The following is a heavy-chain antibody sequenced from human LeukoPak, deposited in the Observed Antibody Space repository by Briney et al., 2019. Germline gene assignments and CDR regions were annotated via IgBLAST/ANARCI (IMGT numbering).Heavy chain of an antibody. D-gene: IGHD5-12*01. CDR1: GGSISSYY. CDR3: ARGRIVATTEPVYYFDY. V-gene: IGHV4-4*07. Sequence: SETLSLTCTVSGGSISSYYWSWIRQPAGKGLEWIGRIYTSGSTNYNPSLKSRVTMSVDTSKNQFSLKLSSVTAADTAVYYCARGRIVATTEPVYYFDYWGQGTLVTVSS. J-gene: IGHJ4*02. CDR2: IYTSGST.